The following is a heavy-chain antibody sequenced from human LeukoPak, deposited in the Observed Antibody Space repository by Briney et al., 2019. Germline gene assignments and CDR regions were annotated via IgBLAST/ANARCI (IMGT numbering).Heavy chain of an antibody. CDR1: GFTFSSYW. D-gene: IGHD5-12*01. Sequence: GGSLRLSCAASGFTFSSYWMHWVRQAPGKGLVWVSRINSDGSSTSYADSVKGRFTISRDNAKNTLYLQMNSLRAEDTAVCYCARARGYSGYDAFDIWGQGTMVTVSS. V-gene: IGHV3-74*01. CDR2: INSDGSST. CDR3: ARARGYSGYDAFDI. J-gene: IGHJ3*02.